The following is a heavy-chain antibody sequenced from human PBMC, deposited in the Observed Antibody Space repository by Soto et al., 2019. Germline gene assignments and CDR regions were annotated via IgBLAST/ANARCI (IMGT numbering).Heavy chain of an antibody. Sequence: QVQLVQSGAEVKKPGSSVKVSCKASGGTFSSYAISWVRQAPGQGLEWMGGIIPIFGTANYAQKFQGRVTITADESTSTAYMELISLRSEDTAVYYCESANKYSSSWYDVGQSISYYYGMAVWGQGTTVTVSS. J-gene: IGHJ6*02. CDR2: IIPIFGTA. D-gene: IGHD6-13*01. CDR3: ESANKYSSSWYDVGQSISYYYGMAV. V-gene: IGHV1-69*01. CDR1: GGTFSSYA.